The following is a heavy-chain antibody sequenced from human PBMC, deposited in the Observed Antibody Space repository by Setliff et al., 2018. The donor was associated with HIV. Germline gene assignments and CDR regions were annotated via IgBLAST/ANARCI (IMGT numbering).Heavy chain of an antibody. Sequence: SETLSLTCTVSGGSVNSATYYWSWIRQHPGKGLEWIGYIDYSGSAFYIPSLKSRITISVDTSKNQFSLRMKSVTAADTAMYYCAREGKTAMVTKYFDYWGQGTMVTVS. CDR3: AREGKTAMVTKYFDY. J-gene: IGHJ4*02. D-gene: IGHD5-18*01. CDR1: GGSVNSATYY. CDR2: IDYSGSA. V-gene: IGHV4-31*03.